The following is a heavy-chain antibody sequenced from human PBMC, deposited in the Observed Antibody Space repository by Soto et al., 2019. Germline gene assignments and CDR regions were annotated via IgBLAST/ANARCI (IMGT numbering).Heavy chain of an antibody. Sequence: SVKVSFKGSCYTFTSYGISWVRQAPVQGLEWMGWISAYNGNTNYAQKLQGRVTMTTDTSTSTAYMELRSLRSDDTAVYYCAREATGTYVSLYGMDVWGQGTTVTVYS. J-gene: IGHJ6*02. D-gene: IGHD1-1*01. CDR2: ISAYNGNT. V-gene: IGHV1-18*04. CDR1: CYTFTSYG. CDR3: AREATGTYVSLYGMDV.